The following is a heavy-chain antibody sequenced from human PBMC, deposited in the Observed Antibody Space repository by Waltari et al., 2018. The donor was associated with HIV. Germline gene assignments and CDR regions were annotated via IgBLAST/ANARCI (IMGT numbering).Heavy chain of an antibody. V-gene: IGHV1-3*01. CDR1: GYTFTSYA. CDR3: ARERGWIAAAGTGLDY. D-gene: IGHD6-13*01. J-gene: IGHJ4*02. CDR2: INAGNGNT. Sequence: QVQLVQSGAEVKKPGASVKVSCKASGYTFTSYAMHWVRQAPGQRLEWMGWINAGNGNTKYSQKFQGRVTITRDTSASTAYMELSSLRSEDTAVYYCARERGWIAAAGTGLDYWGQGTLVTVSS.